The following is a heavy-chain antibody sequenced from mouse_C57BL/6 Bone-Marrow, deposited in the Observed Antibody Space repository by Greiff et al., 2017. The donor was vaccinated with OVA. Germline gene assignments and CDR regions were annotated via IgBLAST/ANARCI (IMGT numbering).Heavy chain of an antibody. CDR3: ARKGDYSNHFDY. D-gene: IGHD2-5*01. Sequence: DVKLQESGPELVKPGDSVKISCKASGYSFTGYFMNWVMQSHGKSLEWIGRINPYNGDTFYNQKFKGKATLTVDKSSSTAHMELRSLTSEDSAVYYCARKGDYSNHFDYWGQGTTLTVSS. V-gene: IGHV1-20*01. CDR2: INPYNGDT. CDR1: GYSFTGYF. J-gene: IGHJ2*01.